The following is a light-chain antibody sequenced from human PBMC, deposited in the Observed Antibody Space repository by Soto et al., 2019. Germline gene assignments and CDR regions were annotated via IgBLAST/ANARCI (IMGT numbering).Light chain of an antibody. CDR1: QTISSW. Sequence: DIQMTQSPSTLSGSVGDRVTITCRASQTISSWLAWYQQKPGKAPKLLIYKASTLKSGVPSRFSGSGSGTEFTLTISSLQPDDFATYYCQQYHSYPLTFGGGTTVEI. CDR3: QQYHSYPLT. V-gene: IGKV1-5*03. CDR2: KAS. J-gene: IGKJ4*01.